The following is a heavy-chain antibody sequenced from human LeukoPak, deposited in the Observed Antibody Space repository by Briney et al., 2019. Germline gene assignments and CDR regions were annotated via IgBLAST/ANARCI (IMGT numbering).Heavy chain of an antibody. CDR2: IWYDGSNK. Sequence: PGRSLRLSCAASGFTFSSYGMHWVRQAPGKGLEWVAAIWYDGSNKYYADSVKGRFTISRDNSKNTLYLQMNSLRAEDTAVYYCARDLELVFYDSTAYEYWGQGTLVTVSS. D-gene: IGHD3-22*01. CDR1: GFTFSSYG. V-gene: IGHV3-33*01. CDR3: ARDLELVFYDSTAYEY. J-gene: IGHJ4*02.